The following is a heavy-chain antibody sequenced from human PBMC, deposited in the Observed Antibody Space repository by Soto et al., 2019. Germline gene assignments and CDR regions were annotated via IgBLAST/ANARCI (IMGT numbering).Heavy chain of an antibody. Sequence: ASVKVSCKASGYTFTSFDINWMRQATGQGLEWMGWMNPNSGNTGYAQKFLGRVTMTRNTSISTASMELSSLRSEDTAVYYCASGVWAAAGYYYYYYMDVWGKGTTVTVSS. CDR1: GYTFTSFD. CDR3: ASGVWAAAGYYYYYYMDV. CDR2: MNPNSGNT. D-gene: IGHD6-13*01. J-gene: IGHJ6*03. V-gene: IGHV1-8*01.